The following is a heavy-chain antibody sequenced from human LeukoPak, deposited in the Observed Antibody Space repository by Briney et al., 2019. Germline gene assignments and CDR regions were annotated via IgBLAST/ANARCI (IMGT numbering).Heavy chain of an antibody. V-gene: IGHV4-59*01. Sequence: SETLSLTCTVSGGSISSYYWSWIRQPPGKGLEWIGYIYYSGSTNYNPSLKSRVTISVDTSKNQFSLKLSSVTAADTAVYYCARDSSGWYGGAFDIWGQGTMVTVSS. CDR2: IYYSGST. CDR1: GGSISSYY. D-gene: IGHD6-19*01. J-gene: IGHJ3*02. CDR3: ARDSSGWYGGAFDI.